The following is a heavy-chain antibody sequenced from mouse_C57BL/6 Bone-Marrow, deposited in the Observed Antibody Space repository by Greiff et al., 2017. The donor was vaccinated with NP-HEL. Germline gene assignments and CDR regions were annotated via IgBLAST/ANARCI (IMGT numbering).Heavy chain of an antibody. J-gene: IGHJ4*01. Sequence: EVQLQQSGPELVKPGASVKISCKASGYTFTDYYMNWVKQSHGKSLEWIGGINPNNGGTSYNQTVKGKATLAVDKSSITAYMVLRSLTSADSAVYYCARGDSNYAMDYWGQGTSVTVSS. CDR2: INPNNGGT. CDR1: GYTFTDYY. V-gene: IGHV1-26*01. D-gene: IGHD2-5*01. CDR3: ARGDSNYAMDY.